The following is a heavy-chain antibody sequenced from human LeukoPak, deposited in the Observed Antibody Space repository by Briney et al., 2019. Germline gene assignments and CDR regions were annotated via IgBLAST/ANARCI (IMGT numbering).Heavy chain of an antibody. J-gene: IGHJ6*03. CDR3: AKCLGYCTNGVCYSLYYYYYMDV. D-gene: IGHD2-8*01. V-gene: IGHV3-23*01. Sequence: GGSLRLSCAASGFTFSSYAMSWVRQAPGKGLEWVSAISGSGGSTYYADSVKGRLTISRDNSKSTLYLQMNSLRAEDTAVYYCAKCLGYCTNGVCYSLYYYYYMDVWGKGTTVTVSS. CDR1: GFTFSSYA. CDR2: ISGSGGST.